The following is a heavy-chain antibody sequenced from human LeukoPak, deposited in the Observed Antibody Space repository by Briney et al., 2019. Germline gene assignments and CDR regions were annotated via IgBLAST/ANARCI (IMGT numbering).Heavy chain of an antibody. J-gene: IGHJ4*02. CDR2: IGTAGDT. V-gene: IGHV3-13*01. Sequence: GGSLRLSCAASGFTFSNYDMHWVRQAAGKGLEWVSGIGTAGDTYHPASVKGRFTISRENAKNSLYLQMNSLSAGDTAVYYCASSPAYSSSWYAIDNWGQGTLVTVSS. CDR1: GFTFSNYD. D-gene: IGHD6-13*01. CDR3: ASSPAYSSSWYAIDN.